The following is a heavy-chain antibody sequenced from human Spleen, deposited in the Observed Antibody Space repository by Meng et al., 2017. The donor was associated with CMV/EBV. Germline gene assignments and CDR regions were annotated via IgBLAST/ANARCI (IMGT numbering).Heavy chain of an antibody. CDR2: VYSGGSST. D-gene: IGHD2-2*01. Sequence: SGFTFSSYGMGWVRQAPGKGLEWVSVVYSGGSSTYSADSVKGRFTISRDNSKNTLYLQMNSLRAEDTAVYYCAKSLFGGVVGPLFDYWGQGTLVTVSS. J-gene: IGHJ4*02. CDR3: AKSLFGGVVGPLFDY. CDR1: GFTFSSYG. V-gene: IGHV3-23*03.